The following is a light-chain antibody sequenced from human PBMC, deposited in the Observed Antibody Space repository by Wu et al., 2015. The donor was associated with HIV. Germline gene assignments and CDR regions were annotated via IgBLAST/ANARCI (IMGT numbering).Light chain of an antibody. V-gene: IGKV1-5*03. Sequence: DIQVTQSPSTLSASVGDRVTITCRASQSISNSLAWYQQKPGKAPKLLIYKAFSLESGVPSRFSGSGSGTEFTLTISSLQPDDFATYYCQQYNTYPWTFGQGTKVEIK. CDR3: QQYNTYPWT. CDR2: KAF. J-gene: IGKJ1*01. CDR1: QSISNS.